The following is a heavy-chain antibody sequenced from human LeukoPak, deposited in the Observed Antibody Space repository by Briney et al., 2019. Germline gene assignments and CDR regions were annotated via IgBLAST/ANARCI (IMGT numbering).Heavy chain of an antibody. J-gene: IGHJ4*02. CDR1: GFTFRSHA. CDR3: AKDFRIGYSAHFDY. CDR2: IYENGGTT. D-gene: IGHD2-21*01. V-gene: IGHV3-23*01. Sequence: GGSSRLSCVGSGFTFRSHAMSWVRQAPEKGLEFVSGIYENGGTTYYADSVKGRFSISRDNSKNTLYLQMDSLRGEDTAVYYCAKDFRIGYSAHFDYWGQGALVTVSS.